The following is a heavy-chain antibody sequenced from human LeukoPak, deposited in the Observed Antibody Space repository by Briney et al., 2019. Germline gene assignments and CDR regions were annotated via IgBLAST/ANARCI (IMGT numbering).Heavy chain of an antibody. Sequence: SETLSLTCAVYGGSFSGYHWSWIRQPPGKGLEWIGEINHRGSTNCNPSLKSRVTMSVDTSKNQFSLKLSSVTAADTAVYYCARGRGAARFVTIEFDYWGQGALVTVSS. CDR3: ARGRGAARFVTIEFDY. CDR1: GGSFSGYH. CDR2: INHRGST. D-gene: IGHD6-6*01. V-gene: IGHV4-34*01. J-gene: IGHJ4*02.